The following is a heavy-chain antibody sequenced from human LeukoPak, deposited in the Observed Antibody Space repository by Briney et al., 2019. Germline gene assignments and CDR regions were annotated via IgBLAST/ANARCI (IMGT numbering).Heavy chain of an antibody. J-gene: IGHJ4*02. Sequence: SETLSLTCTVSGGSISSSSYYWGWIRQPPGKGLEWIGSIYYSGSTYYNPSLKSRVTIYVDTSKNQFSLKLSSVTAADTAVYYCASSVDTAMVASGAFDYWGQGTLVTVSS. CDR2: IYYSGST. V-gene: IGHV4-39*01. CDR1: GGSISSSSYY. D-gene: IGHD5-18*01. CDR3: ASSVDTAMVASGAFDY.